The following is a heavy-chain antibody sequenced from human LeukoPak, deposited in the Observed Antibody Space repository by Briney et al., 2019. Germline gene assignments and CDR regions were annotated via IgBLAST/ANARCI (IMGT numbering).Heavy chain of an antibody. V-gene: IGHV3-7*04. J-gene: IGHJ4*02. CDR3: ARLTNSGYYWLFDY. CDR1: GFTFSTSW. D-gene: IGHD3-22*01. Sequence: PGGSLRLSCAASGFTFSTSWMSWVRQAPGRGLEWLANINQGGSVKYYVDSVRGRFTISRDNAENSLFLQMNSLRAEDTAVYYCARLTNSGYYWLFDYWGQGTLVTVSS. CDR2: INQGGSVK.